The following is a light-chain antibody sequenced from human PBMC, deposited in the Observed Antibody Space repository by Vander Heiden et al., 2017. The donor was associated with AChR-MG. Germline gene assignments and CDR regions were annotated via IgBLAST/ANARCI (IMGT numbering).Light chain of an antibody. CDR1: SSNIGGSYD. V-gene: IGLV1-40*01. J-gene: IGLJ1*01. CDR2: GNS. CDR3: QSYDGIFYV. Sequence: QSVLPPPPSVSGAPGQRVTISCTGSSSNIGGSYDVHWYQQVPGSAPKLLIFGNSLRPSGVPDRFSGSKSGTSASLAITGLQPEDEADYYCQSYDGIFYVFGTGTTVTVL.